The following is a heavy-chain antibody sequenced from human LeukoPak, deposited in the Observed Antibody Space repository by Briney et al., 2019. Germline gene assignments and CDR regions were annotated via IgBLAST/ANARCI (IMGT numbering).Heavy chain of an antibody. CDR3: AREWSGYDYKKLDY. D-gene: IGHD5-12*01. J-gene: IGHJ4*02. CDR1: GFTFSGFT. CDR2: FSSGSGYI. V-gene: IGHV3-21*06. Sequence: GGSLRLSCAASGFTFSGFTMNWVRQAPGKGLEWVSGFSSGSGYIYYADSVKGRFIISRDNAENSLYLQMNSLRAEDTAVYYCAREWSGYDYKKLDYWGQGTLVTVSS.